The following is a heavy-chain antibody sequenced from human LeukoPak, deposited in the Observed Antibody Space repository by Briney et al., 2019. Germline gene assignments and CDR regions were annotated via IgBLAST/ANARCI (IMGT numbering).Heavy chain of an antibody. CDR3: ARGAGQQLGGPNGIDY. V-gene: IGHV5-51*01. J-gene: IGHJ4*02. CDR2: IYPGNSRT. Sequence: GESLKISCKTSGYSFTSYWIGWVRQMPGKGLEWIGIIYPGNSRTKYRPSFQGQVTISADKSISTAYLQWSSLRASDTAMYYCARGAGQQLGGPNGIDYWGQGTLVTVSS. CDR1: GYSFTSYW. D-gene: IGHD6-13*01.